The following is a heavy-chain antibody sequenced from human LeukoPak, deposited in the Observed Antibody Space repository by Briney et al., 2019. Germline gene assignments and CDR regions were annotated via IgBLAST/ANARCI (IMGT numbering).Heavy chain of an antibody. CDR3: AKQSAGSAAWYSLHYDF. V-gene: IGHV3-23*01. Sequence: GGCTYYADSVKGRFTISRDNSKDTLYLQMNGLRAEDTAVYFCAKQSAGSAAWYSLHYDFWGQGTLVTVSS. CDR2: GGCT. D-gene: IGHD6-13*01. J-gene: IGHJ4*02.